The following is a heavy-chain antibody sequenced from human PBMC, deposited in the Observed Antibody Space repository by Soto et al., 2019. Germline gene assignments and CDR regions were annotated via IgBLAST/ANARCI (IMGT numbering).Heavy chain of an antibody. CDR2: IWYDGSNK. CDR3: AREICTPVVGVFVH. CDR1: GFSPRSYC. Sequence: GRALRHPCAASGFSPRSYCMLWVRQAPGKGLEWVAVIWYDGSNKYYADSVKGRFTTSRDNSKNTLYLQMNSLRAEDTAVYYCAREICTPVVGVFVHLGQ. V-gene: IGHV3-33*01. J-gene: IGHJ4*02. D-gene: IGHD3-3*01.